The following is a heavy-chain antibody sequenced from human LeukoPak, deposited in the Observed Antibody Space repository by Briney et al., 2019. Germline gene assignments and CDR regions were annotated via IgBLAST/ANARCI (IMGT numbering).Heavy chain of an antibody. J-gene: IGHJ3*02. V-gene: IGHV4-59*01. CDR3: AGWLVWSGSHDAFDI. D-gene: IGHD3-3*01. Sequence: SETLSLTCTVSGGSISSYYWGWIRQPPGKGLEWIGYIYYSGSTNYNPSLKSRVTISVDTSKNQFSLKLSSVTAADTAVYYCAGWLVWSGSHDAFDIWGQGTMVTVSS. CDR1: GGSISSYY. CDR2: IYYSGST.